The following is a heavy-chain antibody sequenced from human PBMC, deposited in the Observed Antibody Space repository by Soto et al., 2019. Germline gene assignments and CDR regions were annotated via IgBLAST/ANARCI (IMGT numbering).Heavy chain of an antibody. CDR1: GFPVSNNY. CDR2: IYSGGAT. V-gene: IGHV3-66*01. J-gene: IGHJ4*02. CDR3: ARDGTYNWV. Sequence: EVQLLESGGGLVQPCGSLRLSCGASGFPVSNNYMRWVRQAPGKGLEGVSLIYSGGATYYADSVKGRFTISRDNSKNTLYLQMNSLRAEDTAVYYCARDGTYNWVGGQGILVTVSS. D-gene: IGHD1-1*01.